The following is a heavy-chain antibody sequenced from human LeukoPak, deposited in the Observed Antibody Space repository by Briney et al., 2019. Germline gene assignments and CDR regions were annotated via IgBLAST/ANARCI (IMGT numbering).Heavy chain of an antibody. J-gene: IGHJ4*02. D-gene: IGHD1/OR15-1a*01. CDR3: ASSLKLRTFDC. Sequence: PGGSLRLSCAASGFTVGNNYMSWVRQAPGKGLEWVSVFYSGGSTYYADSVKGRFTISRDISKNTLYLQMNSLRAEDTAVYYCASSLKLRTFDCGGQGTLVTVSS. CDR1: GFTVGNNY. V-gene: IGHV3-66*01. CDR2: FYSGGST.